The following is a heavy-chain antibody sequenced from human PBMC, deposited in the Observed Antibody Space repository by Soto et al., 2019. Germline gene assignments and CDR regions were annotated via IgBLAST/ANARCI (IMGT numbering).Heavy chain of an antibody. CDR1: GGTFSSYA. J-gene: IGHJ4*02. Sequence: QVQLVQSGAEVKKPGSSVKVSCKASGGTFSSYAISWVRQAPGQGLEWMGGIIPIFGTANYAQKFQGRVTITADKSTSTAYMELSSLRCEDTAVYYCARTRIPKRWYSSSWDYFDHWGQGTLVTVSS. D-gene: IGHD6-13*01. V-gene: IGHV1-69*06. CDR3: ARTRIPKRWYSSSWDYFDH. CDR2: IIPIFGTA.